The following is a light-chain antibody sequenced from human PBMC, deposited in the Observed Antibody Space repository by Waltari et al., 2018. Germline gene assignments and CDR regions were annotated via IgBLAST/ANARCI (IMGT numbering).Light chain of an antibody. CDR3: SSYTSSSTFSVV. J-gene: IGLJ2*01. CDR2: EVT. Sequence: QSALTQPASVSGPPGQSITISCTGTSSHVGGYTYVSWYQQHPGKAPKLIIYEVTNRPSGVSNRFSGSKSGNTASLTISGLQAEDEADYSCSSYTSSSTFSVVFGGGTKLTVL. CDR1: SSHVGGYTY. V-gene: IGLV2-14*01.